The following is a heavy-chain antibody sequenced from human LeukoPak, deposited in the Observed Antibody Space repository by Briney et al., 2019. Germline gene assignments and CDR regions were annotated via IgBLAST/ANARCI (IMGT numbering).Heavy chain of an antibody. D-gene: IGHD3-3*01. V-gene: IGHV3-30*03. Sequence: PGWSLRLSCVASGFTFTRNCMHWVRQAPGKGLEWVAAIPHDGSNALYADSVKGRFTISRDDSKNTQYLQMNSLRIEDSAMYYCATGSDYYCASWGRGTLVTVSS. CDR3: ATGSDYYCAS. J-gene: IGHJ5*02. CDR1: GFTFTRNC. CDR2: IPHDGSNA.